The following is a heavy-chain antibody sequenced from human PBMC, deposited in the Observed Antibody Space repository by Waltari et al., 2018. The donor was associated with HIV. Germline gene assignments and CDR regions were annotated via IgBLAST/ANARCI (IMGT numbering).Heavy chain of an antibody. J-gene: IGHJ4*01. CDR1: GFTFIFFA. CDR3: AATVTTRGTFDY. CDR2: ISPTGDFI. D-gene: IGHD4-17*01. Sequence: VDFGGGLLSPGGPLSLPWAVYGFTFIFFAMHWVRQIEGKGRQWVSYISPTGDFIYHADSVQGRFIFSRDNTKKSLYLQMKYLRDSDTAVYHCAATVTTRGTFDYWGNGTLVSV. V-gene: IGHV3-21*01.